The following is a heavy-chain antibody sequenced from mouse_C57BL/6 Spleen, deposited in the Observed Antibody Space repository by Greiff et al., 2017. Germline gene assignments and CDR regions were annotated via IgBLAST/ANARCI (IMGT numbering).Heavy chain of an antibody. Sequence: QVQLQQSGPELVKPGASVKISCKASGYAFSSSWMNWVKQRPGKGLEWIGRIYPGDGDTNYNGKFKGKATLTADKSSSTAYMQLSRLTSEDSAVYFCAREGYYGNYVGVYWGQGTLVTVSA. CDR2: IYPGDGDT. D-gene: IGHD2-1*01. CDR3: AREGYYGNYVGVY. J-gene: IGHJ3*01. CDR1: GYAFSSSW. V-gene: IGHV1-82*01.